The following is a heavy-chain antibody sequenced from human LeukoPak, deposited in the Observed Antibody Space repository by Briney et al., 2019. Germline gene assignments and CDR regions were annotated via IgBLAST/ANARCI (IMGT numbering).Heavy chain of an antibody. D-gene: IGHD3-22*01. CDR2: IYSDGST. Sequence: PGGSLRLSCAASGFTVSSNYMIWVRQAPGKGLEWVSVIYSDGSTYYADSVKGRFTISRDNSKNTLYLQMNSLRAEDTAVYYCARDKVYYYDSSGYSYYWYFDLWGRGTLVTVSS. V-gene: IGHV3-66*01. CDR1: GFTVSSNY. J-gene: IGHJ2*01. CDR3: ARDKVYYYDSSGYSYYWYFDL.